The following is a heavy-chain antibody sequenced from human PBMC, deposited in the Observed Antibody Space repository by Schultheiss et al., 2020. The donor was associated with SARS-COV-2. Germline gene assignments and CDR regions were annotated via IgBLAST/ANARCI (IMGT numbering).Heavy chain of an antibody. Sequence: GGSLRLSCRATGYTFTGYYIHWLRQAPGLGLEWMGRINPNIGVTDYAQKFQGRVTMTRDTTISTAYMELSRLRSDDTAVYYCARAGNIWYNNAWEFAWGQGTLVTVSS. J-gene: IGHJ5*02. D-gene: IGHD6-19*01. V-gene: IGHV1-2*06. CDR2: INPNIGVT. CDR3: ARAGNIWYNNAWEFA. CDR1: GYTFTGYY.